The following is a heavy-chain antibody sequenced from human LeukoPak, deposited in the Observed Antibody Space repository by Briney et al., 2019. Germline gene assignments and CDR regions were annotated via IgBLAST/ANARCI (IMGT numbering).Heavy chain of an antibody. J-gene: IGHJ4*02. V-gene: IGHV3-23*01. Sequence: QPGGSLRLSCAASGFTFSSYAMSWVRQAPGKGLGWVSGISGSGGSTYYADSVKGRFTISRDNSKNTLSLQMNSLRAEDTAVYYCAKVYDTAMVNYFDYWGQGTLVTVSS. CDR3: AKVYDTAMVNYFDY. CDR1: GFTFSSYA. D-gene: IGHD5-18*01. CDR2: ISGSGGST.